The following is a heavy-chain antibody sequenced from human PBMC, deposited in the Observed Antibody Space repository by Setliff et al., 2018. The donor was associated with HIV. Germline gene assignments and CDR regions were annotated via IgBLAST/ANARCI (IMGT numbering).Heavy chain of an antibody. J-gene: IGHJ4*02. D-gene: IGHD2-15*01. CDR3: LRKFCSGGSCYSRDFDS. CDR1: GLTFSSYS. V-gene: IGHV3-21*01. Sequence: GESLKISCAASGLTFSSYSMNWVRQAPGKGLEWVSSISSTSYYIYYADSVKGRFTISRDNAKNSLYLQMNILTTEDTAVYYCLRKFCSGGSCYSRDFDSWGQGTLVTVSS. CDR2: ISSTSYYI.